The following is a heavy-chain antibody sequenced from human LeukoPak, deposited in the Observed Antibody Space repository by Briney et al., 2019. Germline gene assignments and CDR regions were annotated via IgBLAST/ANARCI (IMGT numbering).Heavy chain of an antibody. J-gene: IGHJ4*02. D-gene: IGHD1-26*01. CDR1: GFTFNSYS. V-gene: IGHV3-21*01. Sequence: PGGSLRLSCAASGFTFNSYSMTWVRQAPGKGLEWVSSISSSSSYIYYAYSVKGRLTTSRDDAKNSLYLQMNSLRAEDTAVYYCARDGSYSGYDSYSGSYYSQYYFDYWGQGTLVTVSS. CDR2: ISSSSSYI. CDR3: ARDGSYSGYDSYSGSYYSQYYFDY.